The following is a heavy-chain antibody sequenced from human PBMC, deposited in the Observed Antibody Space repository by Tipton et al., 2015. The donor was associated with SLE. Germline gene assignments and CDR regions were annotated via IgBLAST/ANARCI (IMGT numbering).Heavy chain of an antibody. CDR3: ARDRPDCSGGSCYPRWFDP. CDR1: GGSISSGYY. D-gene: IGHD2-15*01. V-gene: IGHV4-4*07. J-gene: IGHJ5*02. Sequence: TLSLTCTVSGGSISSGYYWGWIRQPAGKGLEWIGRIYTSGSTNYNPSLKSRVTMSVDTSKNQFSLKLSSVTAADTAVYYCARDRPDCSGGSCYPRWFDPWGQGTLVTVSS. CDR2: IYTSGST.